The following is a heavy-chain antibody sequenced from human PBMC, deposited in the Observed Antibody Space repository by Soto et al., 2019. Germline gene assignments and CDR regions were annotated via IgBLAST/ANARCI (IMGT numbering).Heavy chain of an antibody. Sequence: SQTLSLTCAISGDSVSSNTAACHSIRQSPSRGLEWLGRTYFRSRWYNDYAVSVKSRITINADTSKNQFSLHLNSVSPEDTAVYYCARDLESGYSNYYYYMDVWGKGTTVTVPS. D-gene: IGHD5-12*01. CDR1: GDSVSSNTAA. CDR2: TYFRSRWYN. CDR3: ARDLESGYSNYYYYMDV. J-gene: IGHJ6*03. V-gene: IGHV6-1*01.